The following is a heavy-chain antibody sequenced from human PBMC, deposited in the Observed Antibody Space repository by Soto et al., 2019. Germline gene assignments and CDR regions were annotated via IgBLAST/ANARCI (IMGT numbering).Heavy chain of an antibody. V-gene: IGHV1-2*04. J-gene: IGHJ3*02. Sequence: SVKVSSKASGYTFTGYYMHSVRQAPGQGLEWMGWINPNSGGTNYAQKFQGWVTMTRDTSISTAYMELSRLRSDDTAVYYCARTSITRADAFDIWGQGTMVTVSS. CDR2: INPNSGGT. CDR3: ARTSITRADAFDI. D-gene: IGHD1-20*01. CDR1: GYTFTGYY.